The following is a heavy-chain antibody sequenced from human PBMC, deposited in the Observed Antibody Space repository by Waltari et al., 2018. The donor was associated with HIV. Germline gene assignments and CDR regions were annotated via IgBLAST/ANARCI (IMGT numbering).Heavy chain of an antibody. CDR3: ARDQDYYDSSGYTCYAFDM. J-gene: IGHJ3*02. V-gene: IGHV4-38-2*02. CDR2: IYRSGTT. CDR1: ASPVRSGYY. D-gene: IGHD3-22*01. Sequence: QVQLQESGPGLVKPSETLSLTRQVSASPVRSGYYWGWIGQSPGTGLEWIGSIYRSGTTYYNPSFKSRVTILVNMSKNQFSLKLSSVTAADTAVYYCARDQDYYDSSGYTCYAFDMWGPGTMVTVSS.